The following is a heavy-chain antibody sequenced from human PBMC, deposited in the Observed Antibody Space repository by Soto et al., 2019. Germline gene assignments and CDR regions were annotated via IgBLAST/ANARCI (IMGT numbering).Heavy chain of an antibody. CDR3: ARREAMDY. CDR1: GYTFVNYE. CDR2: MNPHSGDT. J-gene: IGHJ4*02. V-gene: IGHV1-8*01. Sequence: QVQLVQSGAEVKKPGASVKVSCKASGYTFVNYEINWVRQATGQGLEWLGWMNPHSGDTFYAQNCQGRVTMSRSTSITTAYMELNSLKSEDTAVYNWARREAMDYWRPGTLVTVS.